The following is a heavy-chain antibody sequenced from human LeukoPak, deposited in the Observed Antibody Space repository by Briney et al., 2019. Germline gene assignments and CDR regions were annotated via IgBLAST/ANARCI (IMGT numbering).Heavy chain of an antibody. CDR2: ISGSGGST. CDR3: ARGMAGNDAFDI. V-gene: IGHV3-23*01. J-gene: IGHJ3*02. CDR1: GFTFSSYA. D-gene: IGHD6-19*01. Sequence: PGGSLRLSCAASGFTFSSYAMSWVRQAPGKGLEWVSAISGSGGSTYYADSVKGRFTIFRDNSKNTLYLQMNSLRAEDTAVYYCARGMAGNDAFDIWGQGTMVTVSS.